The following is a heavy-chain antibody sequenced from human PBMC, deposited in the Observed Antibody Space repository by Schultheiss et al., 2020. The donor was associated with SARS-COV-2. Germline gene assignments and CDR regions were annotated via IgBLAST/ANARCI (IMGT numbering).Heavy chain of an antibody. Sequence: GGSLRLSCAASGFTFSSYSMNWVRQAPGKGLEWVAVIWYDGSNKYYTDSVKGRFTISRDNSKNTLYLQMNSLRAEDTAIYYCARDSTYCSGDCSFDYWGQGTLVTVSS. CDR2: IWYDGSNK. D-gene: IGHD2-21*02. CDR1: GFTFSSYS. V-gene: IGHV3-33*08. CDR3: ARDSTYCSGDCSFDY. J-gene: IGHJ4*02.